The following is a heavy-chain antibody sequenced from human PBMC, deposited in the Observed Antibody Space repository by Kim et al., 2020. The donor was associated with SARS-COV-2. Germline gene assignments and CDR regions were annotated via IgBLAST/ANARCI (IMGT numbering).Heavy chain of an antibody. J-gene: IGHJ4*02. CDR1: GFSFTYAW. CDR2: IRSKRDGGIT. V-gene: IGHV3-15*01. CDR3: ATGQGGYDLPDY. D-gene: IGHD5-12*01. Sequence: GGSLRLSCVGSGFSFTYAWMSWFRQAPGKGLEWLGRIRSKRDGGITDYAAPVKGRFIISRDDSENTLFLQLNSLKNEDTAVYYCATGQGGYDLPDYWGQG.